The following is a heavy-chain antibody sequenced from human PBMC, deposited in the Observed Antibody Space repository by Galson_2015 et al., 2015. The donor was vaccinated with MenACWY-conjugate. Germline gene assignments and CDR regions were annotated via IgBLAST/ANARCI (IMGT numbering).Heavy chain of an antibody. D-gene: IGHD6-13*01. CDR3: ARESPLGIAANHNWFDP. J-gene: IGHJ5*02. Sequence: ETLSLTCTVSGGSISSYYWSWIRQPPGKGLEWIGYIYYSGSTNYNPSLKSRVTISVDTSKNQFSLKLSSVTAADTAVYYCARESPLGIAANHNWFDPWGQGTLVTVSS. CDR1: GGSISSYY. V-gene: IGHV4-59*01. CDR2: IYYSGST.